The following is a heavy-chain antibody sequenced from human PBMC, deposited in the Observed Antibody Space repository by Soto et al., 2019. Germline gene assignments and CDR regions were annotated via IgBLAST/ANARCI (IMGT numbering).Heavy chain of an antibody. Sequence: GGSLRLSCAASGFTFSSYSMNWVRQAPGKGLEWVSSISSSSTYIHYGDSVKGRFTISRDNAKNSLNLQMNSLRAEDTAVYFCARDTNVYAWGRGVDYWGKGILVTVSS. CDR2: ISSSSTYI. V-gene: IGHV3-21*01. J-gene: IGHJ4*02. CDR3: ARDTNVYAWGRGVDY. CDR1: GFTFSSYS. D-gene: IGHD3-10*02.